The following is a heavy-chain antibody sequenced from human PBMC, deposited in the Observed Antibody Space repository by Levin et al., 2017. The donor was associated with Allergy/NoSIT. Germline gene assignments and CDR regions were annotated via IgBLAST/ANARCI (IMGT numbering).Heavy chain of an antibody. V-gene: IGHV1-2*06. CDR2: INPNSGGT. J-gene: IGHJ4*02. Sequence: ASVKVSCKASGYTFTGYYMHWVRQAPGQGLEWMGRINPNSGGTNYAQKFQGRVTMTRDTSISTAYMELSRLRSDDTAVYYCALIPSNVDTAMGTLDYWGQGTLVTVSS. D-gene: IGHD5-18*01. CDR1: GYTFTGYY. CDR3: ALIPSNVDTAMGTLDY.